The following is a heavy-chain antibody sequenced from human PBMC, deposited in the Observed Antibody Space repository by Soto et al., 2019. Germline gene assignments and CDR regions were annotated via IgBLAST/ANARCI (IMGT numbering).Heavy chain of an antibody. CDR1: GFTFSSYA. CDR3: AKFGPDCSSTSCYDFDY. D-gene: IGHD2-2*01. Sequence: GGSLRLSCAASGFTFSSYAMSWVRQAPGKGLEWASAISGSGGSTYYADSVKGRFTISRDNSKNTLYLQMNSLRAEDTAVYYCAKFGPDCSSTSCYDFDYWGQGTLVTVSS. J-gene: IGHJ4*02. CDR2: ISGSGGST. V-gene: IGHV3-23*01.